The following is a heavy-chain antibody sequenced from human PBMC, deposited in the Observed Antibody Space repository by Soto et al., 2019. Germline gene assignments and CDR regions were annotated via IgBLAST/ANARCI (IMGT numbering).Heavy chain of an antibody. CDR2: INPNSGGT. CDR1: GYTFTGYY. CDR3: ARTSKKVVITPDPFDY. D-gene: IGHD3-22*01. V-gene: IGHV1-2*04. Sequence: GASVKVSCKASGYTFTGYYMHWVRQAPGQGLEWMGWINPNSGGTNYAQKFQGWVTMTRDTSISTAYMELSRLRSDDTAVDYCARTSKKVVITPDPFDYWGQGTLVTVSS. J-gene: IGHJ4*02.